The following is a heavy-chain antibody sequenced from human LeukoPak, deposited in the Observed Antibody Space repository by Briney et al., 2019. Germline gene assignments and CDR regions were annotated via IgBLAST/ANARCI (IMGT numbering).Heavy chain of an antibody. V-gene: IGHV4-39*01. J-gene: IGHJ4*02. CDR1: GGSISSSGYY. Sequence: SGTLSLTCTVSGGSISSSGYYWGWIRQPPGKGLEWIGSIYYSGTTYYNPSLKSRVIISADTSKNQFSLKLNSVTAADAAIYYCARRDAAIDFWGQGTLVTVSS. D-gene: IGHD6-13*01. CDR3: ARRDAAIDF. CDR2: IYYSGTT.